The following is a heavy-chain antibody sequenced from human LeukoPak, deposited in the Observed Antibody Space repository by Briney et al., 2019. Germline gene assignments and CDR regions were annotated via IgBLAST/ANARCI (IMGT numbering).Heavy chain of an antibody. CDR1: GFTFSSYW. J-gene: IGHJ2*01. D-gene: IGHD3-10*01. CDR3: VGGRGLVFDL. V-gene: IGHV3-7*01. CDR2: MNQDGSEI. Sequence: GGSLRLSCEASGFTFSSYWMNWVRQAPGKGLEWVANMNQDGSEIYYLDSVKGRFTISRDNAKNSVYLQMNGLRAEDTAVYHCVGGRGLVFDLWGRGTLVTVSS.